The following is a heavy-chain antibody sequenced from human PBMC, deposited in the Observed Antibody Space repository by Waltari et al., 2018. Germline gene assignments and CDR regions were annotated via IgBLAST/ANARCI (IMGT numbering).Heavy chain of an antibody. CDR2: IYTSGNT. V-gene: IGHV4-61*02. D-gene: IGHD6-13*01. CDR1: GGSISSYSYY. J-gene: IGHJ6*02. CDR3: ARAGQHVVRANYYYYYGMDV. Sequence: QVQLQESGPGLVKPSQTLSLTCAVSGGSISSYSYYWGWIRQSAGKGLEWIGRIYTSGNTGHSPSLKSRVNISGDTSKNPFSLELSSVTAADTAVYYCARAGQHVVRANYYYYYGMDVWGQGTTVIVSS.